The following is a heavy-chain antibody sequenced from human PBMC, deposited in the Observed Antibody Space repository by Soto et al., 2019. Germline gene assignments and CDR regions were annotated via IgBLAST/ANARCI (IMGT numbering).Heavy chain of an antibody. J-gene: IGHJ4*02. D-gene: IGHD6-19*01. CDR1: GFTFDDYA. Sequence: EVQLVESGGGLVQPGRSLRLSCAASGFTFDDYAMHWVRQAPGKGLEWVSGISWNSGSIGYADSVKGRFTISRDNAKNPPELQMNSLRAEDTALYYCAKDRGLVLSFYFDYWGQGTLVTVSS. CDR3: AKDRGLVLSFYFDY. V-gene: IGHV3-9*01. CDR2: ISWNSGSI.